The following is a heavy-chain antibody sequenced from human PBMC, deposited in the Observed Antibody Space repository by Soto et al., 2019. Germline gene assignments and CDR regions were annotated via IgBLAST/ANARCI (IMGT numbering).Heavy chain of an antibody. CDR3: ATENSDSPRDRYDWFDP. CDR2: IYYSGST. CDR1: GGSISSYY. D-gene: IGHD3-9*01. J-gene: IGHJ5*02. Sequence: SETLSLTCTVSGGSISSYYWSWIRQPPGKGLEWIGYIYYSGSTNYNPSLKSRVTISVDTSKNQFSLKLSSVTAADTAVYYCATENSDSPRDRYDWFDPWGQGTLVTVSS. V-gene: IGHV4-59*01.